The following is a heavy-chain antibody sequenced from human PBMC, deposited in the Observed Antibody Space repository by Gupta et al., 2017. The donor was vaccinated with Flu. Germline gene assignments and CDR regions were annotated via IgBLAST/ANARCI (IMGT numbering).Heavy chain of an antibody. CDR1: GFTFSSYA. D-gene: IGHD3-22*01. V-gene: IGHV3-23*01. CDR3: AKNSAKYDSSGYYYKQYYYYYGMDV. J-gene: IGHJ6*02. CDR2: ISGSGGST. Sequence: EVQLLESEGGLVQPGGSLRLSCAASGFTFSSYAMRWVRQAPGKGLEWVSAISGSGGSTYYEDSVKGRFTISRDNSKNTLYLQMNSLRAEDTAVYYCAKNSAKYDSSGYYYKQYYYYYGMDVWGQGTTVTVSS.